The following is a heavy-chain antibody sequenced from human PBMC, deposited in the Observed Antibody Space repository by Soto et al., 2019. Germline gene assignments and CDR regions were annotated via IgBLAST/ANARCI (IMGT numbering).Heavy chain of an antibody. Sequence: SETLSLTCTVSGGSISSYYWSWIRQPPGKGLEWIGYIYYSGSTNYNPSLKSRVTISVDTSKNQFSLKLSSVTAADTAVYYCARGRDTVLRYFDWLPTRSYYFDYWGQGTLVTVSS. V-gene: IGHV4-59*01. CDR1: GGSISSYY. J-gene: IGHJ4*02. D-gene: IGHD3-9*01. CDR3: ARGRDTVLRYFDWLPTRSYYFDY. CDR2: IYYSGST.